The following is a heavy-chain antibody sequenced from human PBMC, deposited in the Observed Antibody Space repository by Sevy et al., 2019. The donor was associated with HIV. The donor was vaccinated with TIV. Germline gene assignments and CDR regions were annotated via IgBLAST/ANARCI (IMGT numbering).Heavy chain of an antibody. J-gene: IGHJ4*02. CDR2: ISYDGSNK. D-gene: IGHD4-17*01. CDR1: GFTFSSYA. Sequence: GGSLRLSCAASGFTFSSYAMHWVRQAPGKGLEWVAVISYDGSNKYYADSVKGRFTISRDNSKNTLYLQTNSLRAEDTAVYYCARDLRTVTNYFDYWGQGTLVTVSS. CDR3: ARDLRTVTNYFDY. V-gene: IGHV3-30-3*01.